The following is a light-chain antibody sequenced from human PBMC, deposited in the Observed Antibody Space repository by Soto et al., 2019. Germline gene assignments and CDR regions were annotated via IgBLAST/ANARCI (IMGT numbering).Light chain of an antibody. CDR3: CSYGGSVI. J-gene: IGLJ2*01. CDR1: SRDFGADNH. CDR2: DVS. V-gene: IGLV2-11*01. Sequence: QSALTKPRSVSGSPGQSVTISCSGPSRDFGADNHVAWYQQYPDKAPEVMIYDVSQRPSGVPARFSGSKSGNTASLTISGLQSEDEADYYCCSYGGSVIFGGGTKGTVL.